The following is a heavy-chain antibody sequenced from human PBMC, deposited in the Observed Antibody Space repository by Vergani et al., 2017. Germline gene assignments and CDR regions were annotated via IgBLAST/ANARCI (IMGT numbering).Heavy chain of an antibody. V-gene: IGHV1-46*01. Sequence: QVQLVQSGAEVKKPGASVKISCKASGYTFTSYYMHWVRQAPGQGLEWMGIINPSGGSTSYAQKFQGRVTMTRDTSPSTVYMGLSSLRSEDTAVYYCARDKISVFGAPNWYFDLWGRGTLVTVSS. CDR1: GYTFTSYY. CDR3: ARDKISVFGAPNWYFDL. D-gene: IGHD3-3*01. J-gene: IGHJ2*01. CDR2: INPSGGST.